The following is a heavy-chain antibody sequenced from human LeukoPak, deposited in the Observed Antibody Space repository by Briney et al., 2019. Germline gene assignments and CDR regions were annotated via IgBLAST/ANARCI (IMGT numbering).Heavy chain of an antibody. CDR3: ARGGSGEGY. Sequence: SQTLSLTCTVSGGSISSGAHYWSWIRQHPGKGLEWIGYINYSGSTSYNPSLKGRVTISVDTSKNQFSLKLSSVTAADTAVYYCARGGSGEGYWGQGTLVTVSS. CDR2: INYSGST. D-gene: IGHD3-10*01. J-gene: IGHJ4*02. CDR1: GGSISSGAHY. V-gene: IGHV4-31*03.